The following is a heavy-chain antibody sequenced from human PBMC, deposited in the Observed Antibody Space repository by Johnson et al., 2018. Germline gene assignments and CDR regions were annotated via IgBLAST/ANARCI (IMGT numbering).Heavy chain of an antibody. V-gene: IGHV3-7*01. Sequence: EVQLLETGGGLVQPGGSLRLSCAGSGFTFSTYWMNWIRQAPGKGLEWVANIKEDGSEEYYVDSVKGRFTISRDNAKNSLYLKMNSLRAENTAVYYCVRLSHVDVWGKGTTVTVSS. J-gene: IGHJ6*04. D-gene: IGHD5/OR15-5a*01. CDR3: VRLSHVDV. CDR2: IKEDGSEE. CDR1: GFTFSTYW.